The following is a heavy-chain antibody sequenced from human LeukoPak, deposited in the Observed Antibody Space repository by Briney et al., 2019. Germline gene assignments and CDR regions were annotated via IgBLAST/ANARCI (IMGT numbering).Heavy chain of an antibody. D-gene: IGHD2-15*01. V-gene: IGHV4-34*01. CDR1: GGSFSGYY. CDR2: INHSGST. J-gene: IGHJ4*02. Sequence: PSETLSLTCAVYGGSFSGYYWSWIRQPPGKGLEWIGEINHSGSTNYNPSLKSRVTISVDTSKNQFSLKLSSATAADTAVYYCARANCSGGSCYSGLFDYWGQGTLVTVSS. CDR3: ARANCSGGSCYSGLFDY.